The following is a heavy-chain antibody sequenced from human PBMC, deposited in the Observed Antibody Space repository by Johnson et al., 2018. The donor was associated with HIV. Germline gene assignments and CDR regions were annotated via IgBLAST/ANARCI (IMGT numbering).Heavy chain of an antibody. D-gene: IGHD4-23*01. Sequence: QVQLVESGGGVVQPGRSLRLSCAASRFTFSSYAMHWVRQAPGKGLEWVAVIWHDGSNTYYADSVKGRFTISRDNSKNTLYLQMNTLRADDKAVYYCAKESETYGGNIGFQHAFDIWGQGTMVTVSS. V-gene: IGHV3-30*04. CDR3: AKESETYGGNIGFQHAFDI. J-gene: IGHJ3*02. CDR2: IWHDGSNT. CDR1: RFTFSSYA.